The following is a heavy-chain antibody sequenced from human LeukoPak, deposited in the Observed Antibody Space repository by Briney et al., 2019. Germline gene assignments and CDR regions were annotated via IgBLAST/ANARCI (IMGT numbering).Heavy chain of an antibody. CDR2: IYPGDSDT. D-gene: IGHD2-2*01. Sequence: GASLKISFKGSGSSFTNYWIGWVRPLPGKGLAGMGIIYPGDSDTKYSPSFQGQVTISADKSISPAYLQWSSLKASDTAMYYCARRPGKYQPLPFDYWGQGTLVTVSS. CDR3: ARRPGKYQPLPFDY. V-gene: IGHV5-51*01. J-gene: IGHJ4*02. CDR1: GSSFTNYW.